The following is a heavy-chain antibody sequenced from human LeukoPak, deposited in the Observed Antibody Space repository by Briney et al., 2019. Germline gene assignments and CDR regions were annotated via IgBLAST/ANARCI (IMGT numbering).Heavy chain of an antibody. CDR3: ARDGDYGFFDY. D-gene: IGHD4-17*01. J-gene: IGHJ4*02. CDR2: IYYSGST. Sequence: SQTLSLTCTVSGVSISSGDYYWSWIRQPPGKGLEWIGYIYYSGSTYYNPSLKSRVTISVDTSKNQFSLKLSSVTAADTAVYYCARDGDYGFFDYWGQGTLVTVSS. V-gene: IGHV4-30-4*01. CDR1: GVSISSGDYY.